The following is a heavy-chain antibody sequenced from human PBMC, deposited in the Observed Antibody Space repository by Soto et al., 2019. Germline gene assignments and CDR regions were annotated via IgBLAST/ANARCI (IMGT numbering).Heavy chain of an antibody. D-gene: IGHD3-9*01. V-gene: IGHV3-23*01. CDR2: ISGSGSRR. Sequence: GGSLRLSCAASGSNFDNVMTWVRQSPGKGLDWVSTISGSGSRRYYADSVKGRFTVSRDNSKNTLYLQMNSLRVDDTAVYYCARDDWRYGVLIDYWGQGTLVTV. CDR3: ARDDWRYGVLIDY. J-gene: IGHJ4*02. CDR1: GSNFDNV.